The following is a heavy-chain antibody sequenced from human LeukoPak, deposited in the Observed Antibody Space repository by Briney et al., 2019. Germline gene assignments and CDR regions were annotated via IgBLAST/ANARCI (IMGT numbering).Heavy chain of an antibody. D-gene: IGHD5-24*01. Sequence: SETLSLTCTVSGGSVSSSSYYWGWIRQDPGKGLEWIGYIYYSGSTYYNPSLKSRVTISVDRSKNQFSLKLSSVTAADTAVYYCARDMEGYNHLDYWGQGTLVTVSS. CDR1: GGSVSSSSYY. CDR2: IYYSGST. J-gene: IGHJ4*02. V-gene: IGHV4-31*03. CDR3: ARDMEGYNHLDY.